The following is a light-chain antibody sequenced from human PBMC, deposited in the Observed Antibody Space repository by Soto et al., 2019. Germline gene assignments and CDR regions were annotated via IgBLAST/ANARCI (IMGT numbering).Light chain of an antibody. J-gene: IGLJ1*01. Sequence: QSVLTQPPSVSGAPGQRVTISCTGSSSNIGAGYDVHWYQQLPGTAPKLLLYGNSNRPSGVPDRFSCSKSGTSASLAITGLQAEDEADYYCQSYDSSRSGYYVFGTGTKLTVL. CDR1: SSNIGAGYD. CDR2: GNS. CDR3: QSYDSSRSGYYV. V-gene: IGLV1-40*01.